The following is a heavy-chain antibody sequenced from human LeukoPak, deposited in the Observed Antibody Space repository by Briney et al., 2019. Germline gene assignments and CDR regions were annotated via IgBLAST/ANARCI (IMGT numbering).Heavy chain of an antibody. CDR1: GYSISSGYY. CDR3: ARTSHSNRKNYYYYYMDV. Sequence: SETLSLTCAVSGYSISSGYYWGWIRQPPGKGLEWIGSIYHSGSTYYNPSLKSRVTISVDTSKNQFSLKLSSVTAADTAVYYCARTSHSNRKNYYYYYMDVWGKGTTVTVSS. V-gene: IGHV4-38-2*01. CDR2: IYHSGST. J-gene: IGHJ6*03. D-gene: IGHD4-11*01.